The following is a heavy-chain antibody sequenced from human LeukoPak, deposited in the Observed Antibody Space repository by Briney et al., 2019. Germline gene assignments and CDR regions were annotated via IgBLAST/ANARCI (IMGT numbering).Heavy chain of an antibody. V-gene: IGHV4-38-2*02. CDR1: GYSISSGYY. D-gene: IGHD2-15*01. J-gene: IGHJ4*02. CDR3: ARVVVAADH. Sequence: SETLSLTCTVSGYSISSGYYWGWIRQPPGKGLEWIGSIYHSGSTYYNPSLKSRVTISVDTSKNQFSLKLSSVTAADTAVYYCARVVVAADHWGQGTLVTVSS. CDR2: IYHSGST.